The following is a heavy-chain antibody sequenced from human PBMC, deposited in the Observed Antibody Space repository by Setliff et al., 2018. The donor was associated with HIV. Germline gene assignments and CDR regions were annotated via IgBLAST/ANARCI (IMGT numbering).Heavy chain of an antibody. V-gene: IGHV4-4*08. CDR1: GGSIGGYY. CDR3: ARVRSYGSAYDAFDV. CDR2: IYSGGST. J-gene: IGHJ3*01. Sequence: SETLSLTCTVSGGSIGGYYWSWIRQPPGTGLEWLGCIYSGGSTNYNPSLESRVTISLDTSKNQFSLRLTSVTAADTAVYYCARVRSYGSAYDAFDVWGQGTMVTVSS. D-gene: IGHD3-10*01.